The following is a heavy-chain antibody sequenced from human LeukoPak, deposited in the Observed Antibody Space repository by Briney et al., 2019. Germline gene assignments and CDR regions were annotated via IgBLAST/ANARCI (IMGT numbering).Heavy chain of an antibody. CDR1: GGSIRSSSYY. Sequence: SETLSLTCTVSGGSIRSSSYYWGWIRQPPGKGLEWIGSIYYSGSTYYNPSLKSRVTISVDTSKNQFSLKVSSVTAADTAVYYCARAPMEYYDFWSGYSTWYFDYWGQGNLVTVSS. J-gene: IGHJ4*02. D-gene: IGHD3-3*01. CDR2: IYYSGST. CDR3: ARAPMEYYDFWSGYSTWYFDY. V-gene: IGHV4-39*01.